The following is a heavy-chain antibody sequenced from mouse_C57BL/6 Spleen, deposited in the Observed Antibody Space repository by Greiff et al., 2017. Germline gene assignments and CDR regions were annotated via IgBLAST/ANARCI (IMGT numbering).Heavy chain of an antibody. CDR3: ARSPHYYGSSSWYFDV. CDR1: GYTFTSYW. J-gene: IGHJ1*03. Sequence: QVQLQQPGAELVLPGASVKLSCKASGYTFTSYWMHWVKQRPGQGLEWIGEIDPSDSYTNYNQKFKGKSTLTVDKSSSTAYMQLSSLTSEASAVYYCARSPHYYGSSSWYFDVWGKGTTVTVSS. D-gene: IGHD1-1*01. V-gene: IGHV1-69*01. CDR2: IDPSDSYT.